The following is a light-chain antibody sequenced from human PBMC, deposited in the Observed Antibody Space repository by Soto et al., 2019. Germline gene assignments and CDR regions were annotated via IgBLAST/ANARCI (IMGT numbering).Light chain of an antibody. CDR1: QSISTW. J-gene: IGKJ1*01. Sequence: DIQMTQSPSTLSASVGDRVTITCRASQSISTWLAWYQQKPGKAPKLLIYDVSSLESGVPSRFSGTGSGTEFTLTISSLKPDDCAIYYCQQYNTFWTFGQGTKVEIK. V-gene: IGKV1-5*01. CDR2: DVS. CDR3: QQYNTFWT.